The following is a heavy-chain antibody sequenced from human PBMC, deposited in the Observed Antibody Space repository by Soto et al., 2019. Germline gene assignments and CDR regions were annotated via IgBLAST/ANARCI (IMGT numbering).Heavy chain of an antibody. CDR3: AVSYGDYEGGYFDY. Sequence: EVQLVESGGGLVQPGGSLRLSCAASGFTFSSYWMSWVRQAPGKGLEWVANIKKDGSEKYYVDSVKGRFTISRDNAKNSLYLQMKSLRAEDTAVYFCAVSYGDYEGGYFDYWGQGTLVTVSS. CDR2: IKKDGSEK. D-gene: IGHD4-17*01. CDR1: GFTFSSYW. V-gene: IGHV3-7*01. J-gene: IGHJ4*02.